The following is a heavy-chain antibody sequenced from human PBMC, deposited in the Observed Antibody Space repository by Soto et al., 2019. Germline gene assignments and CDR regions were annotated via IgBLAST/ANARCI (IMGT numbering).Heavy chain of an antibody. V-gene: IGHV3-23*01. CDR3: AKTRGDYYYYYYMDV. D-gene: IGHD2-21*02. J-gene: IGHJ6*03. CDR2: LSGSGGNT. Sequence: GGSLRLSCAASGFTLSSYAMSWVRQAPGKGLEWVSALSGSGGNTYYSDSVKGRFTISRDNSKNTLHLQMNSLRADDTAVYHCAKTRGDYYYYYYMDVWGKGTTVTVSS. CDR1: GFTLSSYA.